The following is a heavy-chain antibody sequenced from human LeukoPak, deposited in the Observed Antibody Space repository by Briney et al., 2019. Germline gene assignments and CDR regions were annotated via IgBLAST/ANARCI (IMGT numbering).Heavy chain of an antibody. CDR2: IYPGDSDT. Sequence: GEYLKISCKGSGYSFTSYWIGWVRQMPGKGLEWMGIIYPGDSDTRYSPSFQGQVTISADKSISTAYLQWSSLKASDTAMYYCARRGRGSGSYYNVYYAFDIWGQGTMVTVSS. CDR1: GYSFTSYW. V-gene: IGHV5-51*01. CDR3: ARRGRGSGSYYNVYYAFDI. D-gene: IGHD3-10*01. J-gene: IGHJ3*02.